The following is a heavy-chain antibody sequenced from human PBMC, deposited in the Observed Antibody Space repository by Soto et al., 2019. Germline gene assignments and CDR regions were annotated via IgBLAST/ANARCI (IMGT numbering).Heavy chain of an antibody. J-gene: IGHJ4*02. V-gene: IGHV4-31*01. D-gene: IGHD6-13*01. CDR1: GGSISSGGYY. CDR2: IYYSGST. Sequence: QVQLQESGPGLVKPSQTLTLTCTVSGGSISSGGYYWSWNRQHPGKGLEWLGYIYYSGSTYYNPSLKSLVPISVDTSKNQFSLKLSSVTAADTAVDFFARTGIAAADYWGQGTLVTLS. CDR3: ARTGIAAADY.